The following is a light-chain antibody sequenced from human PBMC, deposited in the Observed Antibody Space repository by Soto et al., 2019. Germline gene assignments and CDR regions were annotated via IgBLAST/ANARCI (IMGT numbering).Light chain of an antibody. CDR3: SSYTGSSTLV. CDR2: EVS. V-gene: IGLV2-14*01. CDR1: SSDVGGYNY. J-gene: IGLJ1*01. Sequence: QSVLTQPASVSGSPGQSITISCTGTSSDVGGYNYVSWYQQHPGKAPKLMIYEVSNRPSGVSNRFSGSKSGNTASLTISGLPAEDVGDYYCSSYTGSSTLVFGTGTKVTVL.